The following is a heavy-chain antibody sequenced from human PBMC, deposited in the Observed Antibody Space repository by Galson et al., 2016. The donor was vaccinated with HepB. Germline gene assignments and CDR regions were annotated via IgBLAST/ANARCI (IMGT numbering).Heavy chain of an antibody. CDR1: GFTFSSYA. Sequence: SLRLSCAASGFTFSSYAMHWVRQTPGKGLESVALIWYDGSRRFYGDSVKGRVTITRDNSKTTLHLQMNSLRAEDTAVYYCARVSGVAAGGTILRGGYWGQGTLVTVSS. CDR3: ARVSGVAAGGTILRGGY. J-gene: IGHJ4*02. V-gene: IGHV3-33*01. D-gene: IGHD6-13*01. CDR2: IWYDGSRR.